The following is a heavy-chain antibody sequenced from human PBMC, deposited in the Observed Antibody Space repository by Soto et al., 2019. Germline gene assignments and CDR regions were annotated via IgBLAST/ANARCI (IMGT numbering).Heavy chain of an antibody. CDR3: ARSHDYGDYGYYFDY. V-gene: IGHV4-31*02. J-gene: IGHJ4*02. Sequence: LCGGSISSGGYYWSWIRQHPGKGLEWIGNIYYSGSTYYNPSLKSRVTISVDTSKNQFSLKLSSVTAADTAVYYCARSHDYGDYGYYFDYWGQGTLVTVSS. CDR2: IYYSGST. D-gene: IGHD4-17*01. CDR1: GGSISSGGYY.